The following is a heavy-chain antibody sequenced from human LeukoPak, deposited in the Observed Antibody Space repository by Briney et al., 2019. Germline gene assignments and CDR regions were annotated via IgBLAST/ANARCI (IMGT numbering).Heavy chain of an antibody. V-gene: IGHV3-7*01. D-gene: IGHD3-10*01. CDR2: IKQDGSDK. CDR3: ATGPQWFGELFCDY. CDR1: RFTFSTYA. J-gene: IGHJ4*02. Sequence: PGGSLRLSCADSRFTFSTYAMSWVRQAPGKGLEWVANIKQDGSDKYYVDSVKGRFTISRDNAKNSLYLQMNSLRAEDTAVYYCATGPQWFGELFCDYWGQGTLVSVSS.